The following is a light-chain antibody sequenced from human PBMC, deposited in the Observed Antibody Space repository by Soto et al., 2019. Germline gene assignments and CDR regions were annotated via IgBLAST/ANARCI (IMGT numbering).Light chain of an antibody. J-gene: IGKJ3*01. CDR1: QSISSN. CDR2: GAS. CDR3: QQYNKWPLFT. Sequence: IVMTQSPATLSVSPGERATLSCRASQSISSNLAWYQQRPGQAPRLLIYGASTRATGIPARFSGSGSGTDFTLTISSLQSEDFVLYYCQQYNKWPLFTFGPGTRVDIK. V-gene: IGKV3-15*01.